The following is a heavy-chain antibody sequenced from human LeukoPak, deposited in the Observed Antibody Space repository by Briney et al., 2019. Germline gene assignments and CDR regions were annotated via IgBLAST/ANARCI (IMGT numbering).Heavy chain of an antibody. J-gene: IGHJ6*02. CDR1: GYTFTSYG. D-gene: IGHD2-2*01. CDR3: ARMNIVVVPAASGYYYYYYGMDV. CDR2: MNPNSGNT. Sequence: ASVKVSCKASGYTFTSYGINWVRQATGQGLEWMGWMNPNSGNTGYAQKFQGRVTMTRNTSISTAYMELSSLRSEDTAVYYCARMNIVVVPAASGYYYYYYGMDVWGQGTTVTVSS. V-gene: IGHV1-8*02.